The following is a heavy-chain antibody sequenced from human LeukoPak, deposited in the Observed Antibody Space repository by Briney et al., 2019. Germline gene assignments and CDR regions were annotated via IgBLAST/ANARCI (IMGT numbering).Heavy chain of an antibody. CDR3: ARDNKPHYDFWSGSQYNWFDP. J-gene: IGHJ5*02. CDR2: IIPIFGTA. Sequence: ASVKVSCKASGGTFSSYAISWVRQAPGQGLEWMGGIIPIFGTANYAQKFQGRVTITTDESTSTAYMEPSSLRSEDTAVYYCARDNKPHYDFWSGSQYNWFDPWGQGILVTVSS. CDR1: GGTFSSYA. D-gene: IGHD3-3*01. V-gene: IGHV1-69*05.